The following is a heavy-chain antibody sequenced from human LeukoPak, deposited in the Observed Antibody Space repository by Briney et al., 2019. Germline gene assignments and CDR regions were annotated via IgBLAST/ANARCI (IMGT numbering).Heavy chain of an antibody. D-gene: IGHD2-2*01. CDR3: ARVGRYCSSTSCYPYYYYYGMDV. CDR1: GGTFSSYA. CDR2: IIPIFGTA. J-gene: IGHJ6*02. Sequence: SVKVSCKASGGTFSSYAISWVRQAPGQGLEWMGGIIPIFGTANYAQKFQGRVTITADESTSTAYMELSSLRSEDTAVYYCARVGRYCSSTSCYPYYYYYGMDVWGQGTTVTASS. V-gene: IGHV1-69*13.